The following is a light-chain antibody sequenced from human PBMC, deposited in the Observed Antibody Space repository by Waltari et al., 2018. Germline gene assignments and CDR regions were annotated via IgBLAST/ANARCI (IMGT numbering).Light chain of an antibody. J-gene: IGLJ1*01. CDR3: TSYTSRHSLV. Sequence: QSALTQPASVSGSPGQSITISCTGPSCYVGDYDWVSWYQQHPGKAPKVVIFDVSYRPSGVSNRFSGSKSGNTASLTISGLQAEDEADYYCTSYTSRHSLVFGTGTKVTVL. CDR2: DVS. V-gene: IGLV2-14*03. CDR1: SCYVGDYDW.